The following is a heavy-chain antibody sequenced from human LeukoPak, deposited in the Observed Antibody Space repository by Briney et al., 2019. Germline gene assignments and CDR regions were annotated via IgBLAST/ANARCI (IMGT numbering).Heavy chain of an antibody. CDR1: GFTFSSYS. D-gene: IGHD6-13*01. CDR3: ARDYDYSSSWYDFDY. V-gene: IGHV3-21*01. CDR2: ISSSSSYI. Sequence: GGSLRLSCAASGFTFSSYSMNWVRQAPGKGLEWVSSISSSSSYIYYADSVKGRFTISRDNAKNSLYLQMNSLGAEDTAVYYCARDYDYSSSWYDFDYWGQGTLVTVSS. J-gene: IGHJ4*02.